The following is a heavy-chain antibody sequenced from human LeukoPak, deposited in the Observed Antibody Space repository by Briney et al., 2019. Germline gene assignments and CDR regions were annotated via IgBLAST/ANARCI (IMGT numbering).Heavy chain of an antibody. Sequence: GGSLRLSCAASTFSFSTYGMHWVRQAPGKGLEWVAFIQYDGSIKLYGDSVKGRFTISRDNSKNTLYLQMNSLRPEDTAVYYCAKVRWDNSGWYYLDSWGQGTLVTVSS. V-gene: IGHV3-30*02. CDR3: AKVRWDNSGWYYLDS. CDR2: IQYDGSIK. J-gene: IGHJ4*02. D-gene: IGHD6-19*01. CDR1: TFSFSTYG.